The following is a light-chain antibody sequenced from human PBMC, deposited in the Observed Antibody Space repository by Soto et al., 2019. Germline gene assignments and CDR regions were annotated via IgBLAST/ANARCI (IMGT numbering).Light chain of an antibody. Sequence: EIVLTQSPGTLSLSPGERATLSCRASQSVSSSYLAWYQHKPGQAPRLLIHGASTRATGFPDRFSGSGSGTDFTLTISNLQSEDFALYYCQQRSNWPPITFGQGTRLEIK. CDR3: QQRSNWPPIT. CDR2: GAS. V-gene: IGKV3D-20*02. CDR1: QSVSSSY. J-gene: IGKJ5*01.